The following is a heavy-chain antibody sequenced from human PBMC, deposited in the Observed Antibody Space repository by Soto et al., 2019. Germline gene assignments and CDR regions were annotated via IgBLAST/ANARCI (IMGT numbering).Heavy chain of an antibody. D-gene: IGHD5-12*01. Sequence: QVQLVQSGGELRKPGASVKVSCKASGYTFTDNSITWVRQAPGHGLEWMGWINTDTGATRSTQKFQDRVTMTTDTSTSTAYLELTGLRSDDTAIYYCARGGGYAVDVWGQGTLVAVSS. CDR3: ARGGGYAVDV. CDR1: GYTFTDNS. CDR2: INTDTGAT. V-gene: IGHV1-18*01. J-gene: IGHJ5*02.